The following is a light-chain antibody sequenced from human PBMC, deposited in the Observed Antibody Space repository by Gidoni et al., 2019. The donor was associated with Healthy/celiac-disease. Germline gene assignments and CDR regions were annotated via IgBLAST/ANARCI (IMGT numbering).Light chain of an antibody. V-gene: IGLV3-1*01. J-gene: IGLJ1*01. CDR1: KLGDKY. Sequence: SYELTQPPSVSVSPGQTASITCSGDKLGDKYACWYQQTPGQSPVLVIYQDSQRPSGIPERFSGSTSGNTATLTISGTQAMDEADYYCQAWDSSTVVFGTGTKVTVL. CDR2: QDS. CDR3: QAWDSSTVV.